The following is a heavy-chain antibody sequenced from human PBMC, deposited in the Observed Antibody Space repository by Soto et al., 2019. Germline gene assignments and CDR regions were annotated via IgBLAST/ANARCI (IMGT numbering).Heavy chain of an antibody. V-gene: IGHV4-61*01. J-gene: IGHJ6*02. CDR2: IYYSGST. D-gene: IGHD1-26*01. CDR1: EGSISSGCCY. Sequence: SETLSLTCRVSEGSISSGCCYWSWISQHPGKGLEWIGYIYYSGSTYYNPSLKSRVTISVDTSKNQFSLKLSSVTAADTAVYYCARGWWEREGYVMDVWGQGTTVTVSS. CDR3: ARGWWEREGYVMDV.